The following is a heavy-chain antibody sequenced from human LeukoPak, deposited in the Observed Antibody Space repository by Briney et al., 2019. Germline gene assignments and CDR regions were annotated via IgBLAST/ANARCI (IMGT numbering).Heavy chain of an antibody. J-gene: IGHJ5*01. CDR2: LSASGGTI. V-gene: IGHV3-23*01. D-gene: IGHD4-11*01. CDR1: GFTINNYA. CDR3: AKKGVTVIGSNWFDS. Sequence: PGGSLTLSCAASGFTINNYAMSWVRNAPGKGLEWVSILSASGGTIYYANSVKGRFTISRDNSKNTLYLQMNSLRAEDTAVYYCAKKGVTVIGSNWFDSWGQGTLVTVSS.